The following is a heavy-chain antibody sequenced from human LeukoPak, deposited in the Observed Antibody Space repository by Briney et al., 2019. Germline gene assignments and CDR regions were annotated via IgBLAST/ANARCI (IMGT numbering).Heavy chain of an antibody. CDR3: ARDDYGSGRYYQRFDD. CDR2: IWYDGSNK. Sequence: GGSLRLSCAASGFTFSSYGMHWVRQAPGKGLEWVAVIWYDGSNKYYADSVKGRFTISRDSSKNTLYLQMNSLRAEDTAVYYCARDDYGSGRYYQRFDDWGQGTLVTVS. J-gene: IGHJ4*02. V-gene: IGHV3-33*01. D-gene: IGHD3-10*01. CDR1: GFTFSSYG.